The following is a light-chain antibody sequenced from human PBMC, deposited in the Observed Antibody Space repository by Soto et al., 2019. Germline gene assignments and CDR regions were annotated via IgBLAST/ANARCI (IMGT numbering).Light chain of an antibody. CDR3: QQYYRPWT. Sequence: DIVMTQSPDSLAVSLGERATINCKSSQSVLYSSNNKNYLAWYQQKPGQPPRLLNYWASTRESGVPDRFSGSGSGTDFTLTISRLQAEDVAVYYCQQYYRPWTFGQGTKVEIK. J-gene: IGKJ1*01. V-gene: IGKV4-1*01. CDR2: WAS. CDR1: QSVLYSSNNKNY.